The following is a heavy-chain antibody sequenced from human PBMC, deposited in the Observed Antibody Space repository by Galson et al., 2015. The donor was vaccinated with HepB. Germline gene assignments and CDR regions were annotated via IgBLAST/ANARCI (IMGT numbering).Heavy chain of an antibody. J-gene: IGHJ5*02. CDR1: GFTFSSYS. V-gene: IGHV3-21*01. Sequence: SLRLSCAASGFTFSSYSMNWVRQAPGKGLERVSSISSSSSYIYYADSVKGRFTISRDNAKNSLYLQMNSLRAEDTAVYYCASDRYCSSTSCYPGGNWFDPWGQGTLVTVSS. D-gene: IGHD2-2*01. CDR3: ASDRYCSSTSCYPGGNWFDP. CDR2: ISSSSSYI.